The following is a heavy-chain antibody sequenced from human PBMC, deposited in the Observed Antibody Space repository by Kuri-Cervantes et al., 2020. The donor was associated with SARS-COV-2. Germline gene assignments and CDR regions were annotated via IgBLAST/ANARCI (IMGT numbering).Heavy chain of an antibody. D-gene: IGHD3-16*01. V-gene: IGHV3-66*01. Sequence: GESLKISCAASGFIVSSNYMSWVRQAPGKGLEWVSVIYSGGSTSYADSVKGRFTISRDNAKNTLYLQMNSLRAEDTAVYYCARDTAYYDYVWGRRNYGMDVWGQGTTVTVSS. CDR1: GFIVSSNY. J-gene: IGHJ6*02. CDR3: ARDTAYYDYVWGRRNYGMDV. CDR2: IYSGGST.